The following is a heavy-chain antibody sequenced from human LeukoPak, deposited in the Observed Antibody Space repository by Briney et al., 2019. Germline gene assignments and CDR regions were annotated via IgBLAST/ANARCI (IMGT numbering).Heavy chain of an antibody. V-gene: IGHV1-18*01. Sequence: ASVKVSCKASGYTFTSYGISWVRQAPGQGLEWMAWISAYNGNTKSAQRFQGRVTLTTDISMNIACMELRSLRSDDTAVFYCTRDLGHFSDSSVFFDYWGQGTLVTVSS. CDR2: ISAYNGNT. CDR3: TRDLGHFSDSSVFFDY. CDR1: GYTFTSYG. J-gene: IGHJ4*02. D-gene: IGHD3-22*01.